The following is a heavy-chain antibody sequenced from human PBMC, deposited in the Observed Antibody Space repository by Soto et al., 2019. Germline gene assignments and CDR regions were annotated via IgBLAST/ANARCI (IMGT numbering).Heavy chain of an antibody. CDR3: ARNGVGFGFDI. Sequence: QVQHQQWGARLLKPSETLSLTGAEYGRSMSGYNWIWIRRSPVRGLEWIGEIGPTGDTNYGPSFMSRVTMSVDTSKYELSLRLTQVTAADTAAYLCARNGVGFGFDIWGLGTMVSVSS. D-gene: IGHD3-10*01. CDR1: GRSMSGYN. J-gene: IGHJ3*02. V-gene: IGHV4-34*02. CDR2: IGPTGDT.